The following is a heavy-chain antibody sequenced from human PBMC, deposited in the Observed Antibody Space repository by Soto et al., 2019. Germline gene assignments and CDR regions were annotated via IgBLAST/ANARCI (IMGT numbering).Heavy chain of an antibody. J-gene: IGHJ6*03. D-gene: IGHD3-9*01. CDR2: IRSKAYGGTT. Sequence: GGSLRLSCTASGFTFGDYAMSWFRQAPGKGLEWVGFIRSKAYGGTTEYAASVKGRFTISRDDSKSIAYLQMNSLKTEDTAVYYCTRDRDDILTNPYDYYYYMDVWGKGTTVTVSS. CDR3: TRDRDDILTNPYDYYYYMDV. V-gene: IGHV3-49*03. CDR1: GFTFGDYA.